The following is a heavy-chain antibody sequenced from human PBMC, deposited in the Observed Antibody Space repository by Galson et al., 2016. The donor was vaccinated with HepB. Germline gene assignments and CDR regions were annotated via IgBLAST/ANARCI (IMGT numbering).Heavy chain of an antibody. J-gene: IGHJ3*02. V-gene: IGHV6-1*01. CDR2: TYYRSKWYN. CDR1: GDSVPSNTAA. Sequence: CAISGDSVPSNTAAWSWIRQSPSRGLEWLGRTYYRSKWYNDYAVSVKSRVTINPDTSKNQFSLQLSPVTPDDTAIYYCARVYCIGTNCYPPPSKGTFDIWGQGTVVTVSS. D-gene: IGHD2-2*01. CDR3: ARVYCIGTNCYPPPSKGTFDI.